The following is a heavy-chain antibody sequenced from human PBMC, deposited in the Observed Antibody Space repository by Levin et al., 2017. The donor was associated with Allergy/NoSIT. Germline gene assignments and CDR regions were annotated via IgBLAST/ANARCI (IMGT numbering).Heavy chain of an antibody. CDR3: ARVNRLGYYDSSGYSDAFDI. Sequence: GGSLRLSCAASGFTVSSNYMSWVRQAPGKGLEWVSVIYSGGSTYYADSVKGRFTISRDNSKNTLYLQMNSLRAEDTAVYYCARVNRLGYYDSSGYSDAFDIWGQGTMVTVSS. D-gene: IGHD3-22*01. CDR2: IYSGGST. CDR1: GFTVSSNY. J-gene: IGHJ3*02. V-gene: IGHV3-53*01.